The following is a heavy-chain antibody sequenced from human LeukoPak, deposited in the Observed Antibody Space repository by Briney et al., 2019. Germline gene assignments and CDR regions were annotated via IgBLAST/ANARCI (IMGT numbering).Heavy chain of an antibody. J-gene: IGHJ3*02. Sequence: PSETLSLTCAVSGRSISSSNWWSWVRQPPGKGLEGIGEIYHSGSTNYNPSLKSRVTISVDKSKNQFSLKLSSVTAADTAVYYCASPKSSGYYLGAFDIWGQGTMVTVSS. CDR2: IYHSGST. V-gene: IGHV4-4*02. CDR1: GRSISSSNW. CDR3: ASPKSSGYYLGAFDI. D-gene: IGHD3-22*01.